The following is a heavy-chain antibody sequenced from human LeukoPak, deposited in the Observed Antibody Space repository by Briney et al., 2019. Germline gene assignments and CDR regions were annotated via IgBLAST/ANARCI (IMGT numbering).Heavy chain of an antibody. J-gene: IGHJ6*03. V-gene: IGHV4-61*02. CDR3: ASRHSKQQPYYYYMDI. CDR2: ISSNGDT. Sequence: SETLSLTCTVSGDSISSGSYYWSWIRQPAGKGLEWIGRISSNGDTKFNPSLKSRVTISLDTSKNQFSLKLSSSTAADTAVYYCASRHSKQQPYYYYMDIWGKGTTVTVSS. CDR1: GDSISSGSYY. D-gene: IGHD6-13*01.